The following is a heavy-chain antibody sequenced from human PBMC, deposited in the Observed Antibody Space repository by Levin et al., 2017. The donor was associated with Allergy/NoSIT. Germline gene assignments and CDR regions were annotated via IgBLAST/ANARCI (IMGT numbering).Heavy chain of an antibody. D-gene: IGHD2-15*01. CDR3: SRGCSGGSCYGDAFDI. CDR2: IYYSGST. V-gene: IGHV4-59*01. J-gene: IGHJ3*02. CDR1: GGSISSYY. Sequence: PSETLSLTCTVSGGSISSYYWSWIRQPPGKGLEWIGYIYYSGSTNYNPSLKSRVTISVDTSKNQFSLKLSSVTAADTAVYYCSRGCSGGSCYGDAFDIWGQGTMVTVSS.